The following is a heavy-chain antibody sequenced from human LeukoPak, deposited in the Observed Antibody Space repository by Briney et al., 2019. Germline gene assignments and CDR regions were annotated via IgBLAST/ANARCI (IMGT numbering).Heavy chain of an antibody. CDR1: GFTFSSYS. CDR3: ARQDILTGYYSDY. D-gene: IGHD3-9*01. Sequence: SGGSLRLSCAASGFTFSSYSMNWVRQAPGKGLEWVSSISSSSSYIYYADSVKGRFTISRDNAKNSLYLQMNSLRAEDTAVYYCARQDILTGYYSDYWGQGTLVTVSS. CDR2: ISSSSSYI. J-gene: IGHJ4*02. V-gene: IGHV3-21*01.